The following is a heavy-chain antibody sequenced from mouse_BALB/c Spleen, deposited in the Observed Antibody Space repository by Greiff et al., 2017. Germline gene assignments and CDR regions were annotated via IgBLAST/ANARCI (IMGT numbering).Heavy chain of an antibody. Sequence: EVKLVESGGGLVQPGGSLKLSCAASGFTFSSYTMSWVRQTPEKRLEWVAYISNGGGSTYYPDTVKGRFTISRDNAKNTLYLQMSSLKSEDTAMYYCARTGDGYYTWFAYWGQGTLVTVSA. V-gene: IGHV5-12-2*01. D-gene: IGHD2-3*01. J-gene: IGHJ3*01. CDR3: ARTGDGYYTWFAY. CDR2: ISNGGGST. CDR1: GFTFSSYT.